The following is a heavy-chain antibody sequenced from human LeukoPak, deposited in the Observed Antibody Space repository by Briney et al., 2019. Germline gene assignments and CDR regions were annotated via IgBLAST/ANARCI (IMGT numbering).Heavy chain of an antibody. Sequence: PGGSLRLSCAASGFSFSTNPMSWVRQAPGKGLEWVSVLYSAVNTFYADSVKGRFTISRDNSKNTLYLQMNSLRPEDTAVYYCARAREYLAIDYWGQGTLVTVSS. V-gene: IGHV3-66*02. J-gene: IGHJ4*02. CDR1: GFSFSTNP. D-gene: IGHD2/OR15-2a*01. CDR3: ARAREYLAIDY. CDR2: LYSAVNT.